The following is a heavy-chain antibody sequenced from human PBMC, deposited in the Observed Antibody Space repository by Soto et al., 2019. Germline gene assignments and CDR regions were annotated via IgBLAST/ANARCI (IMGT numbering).Heavy chain of an antibody. CDR1: GGSFSGYY. V-gene: IGHV4-34*01. CDR2: INHSGST. Sequence: QVQLQQWGAGLLKPSETLSLTCAVYGGSFSGYYWSWIRQPPGKGLEWIGEINHSGSTNYNPSLMSRVTITVDTSKNQFSLKLRSVTTADTAGYYCAMRGRYGSNRPFGIWGQGTMVTVSS. J-gene: IGHJ3*02. D-gene: IGHD4-17*01. CDR3: AMRGRYGSNRPFGI.